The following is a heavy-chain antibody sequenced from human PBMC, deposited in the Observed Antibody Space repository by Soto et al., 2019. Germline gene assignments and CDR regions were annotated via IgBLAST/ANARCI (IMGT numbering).Heavy chain of an antibody. Sequence: EVFLSESGGGVTQPGGSLRLSCAAPGIKFRDSAMSWVRQAPGKGLEWVSSISNNGAATYYADSVKGRFHISRDNSEKTVLLEMNSLRVEDTAVYSCAQLAMWFGEFGRGYWGQGALVNVSS. V-gene: IGHV3-23*01. D-gene: IGHD3-10*01. CDR2: ISNNGAAT. J-gene: IGHJ4*02. CDR3: AQLAMWFGEFGRGY. CDR1: GIKFRDSA.